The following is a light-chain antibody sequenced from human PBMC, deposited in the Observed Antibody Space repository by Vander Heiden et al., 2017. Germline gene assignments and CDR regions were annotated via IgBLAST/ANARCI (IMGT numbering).Light chain of an antibody. J-gene: IGKJ2*01. Sequence: EIVMTQSPATLSVSPGYRATLSGRASQSVDKKLAWYQQKPGQAPRLLIYGASTRATGVPARFSGGGSGKEFTLTVSGLQSEDFAVYHCQQYDNWPYTFGQGTKLEIK. CDR3: QQYDNWPYT. V-gene: IGKV3-15*01. CDR1: QSVDKK. CDR2: GAS.